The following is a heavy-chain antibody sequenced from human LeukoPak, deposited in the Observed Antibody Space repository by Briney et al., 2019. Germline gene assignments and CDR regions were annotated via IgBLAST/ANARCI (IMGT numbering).Heavy chain of an antibody. D-gene: IGHD3-3*01. J-gene: IGHJ4*02. CDR1: GGSFNGYY. Sequence: PSETLSLTCAVYGGSFNGYYWSWTRQPPGKGLEWIGEINHSGSTNYNPSLKSRVTISVDTSKNQFSLKLSSVTAADTAVYYCARVPTYYDFSIDYWGQGTLVTVSS. V-gene: IGHV4-34*01. CDR2: INHSGST. CDR3: ARVPTYYDFSIDY.